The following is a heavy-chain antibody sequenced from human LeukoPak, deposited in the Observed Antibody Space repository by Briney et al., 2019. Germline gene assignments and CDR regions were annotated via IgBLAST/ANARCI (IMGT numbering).Heavy chain of an antibody. CDR2: IKSKADGGTT. D-gene: IGHD1-1*01. J-gene: IGHJ4*02. Sequence: GGSLRLSCAASGFTFNTYSMNWVRQAPGKGLEWLGRIKSKADGGTTLHAASVEDRFAISRDDSINTLYLQMNSLKIEDTAVYYCTDPPTSLWGQGILVTVSS. V-gene: IGHV3-15*01. CDR3: TDPPTSL. CDR1: GFTFNTYS.